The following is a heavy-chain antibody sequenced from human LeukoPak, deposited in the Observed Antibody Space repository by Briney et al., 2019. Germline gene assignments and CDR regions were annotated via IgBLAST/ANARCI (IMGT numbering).Heavy chain of an antibody. Sequence: GGSLRLSCAASGFTFSSYSMNWVRQAPGKGLEWVSYISSSSSTIYYADSVKGRFTISRDNSKNTLYLQMNSLRAEDTAVYYCAKPSITIFGVVILYFDYWGQGTLVTVSS. CDR1: GFTFSSYS. CDR3: AKPSITIFGVVILYFDY. D-gene: IGHD3-3*01. V-gene: IGHV3-48*01. CDR2: ISSSSSTI. J-gene: IGHJ4*02.